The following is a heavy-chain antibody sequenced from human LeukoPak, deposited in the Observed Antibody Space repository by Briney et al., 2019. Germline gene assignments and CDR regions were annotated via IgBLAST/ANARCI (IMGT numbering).Heavy chain of an antibody. V-gene: IGHV1-3*01. J-gene: IGHJ4*02. CDR2: INADNGDT. Sequence: GASVKVSCKASGYIFTSNAMHWVRRAPGRRLEWMGWINADNGDTKYSQKFQGRVTIARDTSASTAYMELSSLRSEDTAVYYCARDRGGTGDFDYWGQGTLVTVSS. CDR3: ARDRGGTGDFDY. D-gene: IGHD1-1*01. CDR1: GYIFTSNA.